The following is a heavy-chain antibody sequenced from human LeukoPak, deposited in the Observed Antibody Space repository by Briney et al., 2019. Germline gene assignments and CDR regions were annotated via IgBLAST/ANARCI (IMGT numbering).Heavy chain of an antibody. D-gene: IGHD2-2*01. V-gene: IGHV3-7*01. CDR1: GFTFSSYW. Sequence: GGSLRLSCAASGFTFSSYWMSWVRQAPGKGLEWVANIKQDGSAKYYMDSVKGRFTISRDRAKNSLYLQMNSLRAEDTAVYYCAKIYCTSTDCYYDYWGQGTLVTVSS. J-gene: IGHJ4*02. CDR3: AKIYCTSTDCYYDY. CDR2: IKQDGSAK.